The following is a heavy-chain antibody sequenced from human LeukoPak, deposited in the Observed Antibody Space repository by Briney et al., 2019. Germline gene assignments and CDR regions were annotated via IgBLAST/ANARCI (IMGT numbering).Heavy chain of an antibody. CDR3: AREGRGVQLRLYYFDY. V-gene: IGHV3-66*01. CDR1: GFTVSSNY. D-gene: IGHD3-10*01. J-gene: IGHJ4*02. CDR2: TYTGGDT. Sequence: GGSLRLSCAASGFTVSSNYMSWVRQAPGKGLEWVSVTYTGGDTYYADSVKGRFTISRDNSKNTVYLQMNSLRAEDTAVYYCAREGRGVQLRLYYFDYWGQGTLVTVSS.